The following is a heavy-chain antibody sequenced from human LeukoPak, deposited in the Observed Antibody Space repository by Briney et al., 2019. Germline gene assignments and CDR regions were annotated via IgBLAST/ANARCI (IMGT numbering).Heavy chain of an antibody. V-gene: IGHV3-66*04. CDR1: GLTFSSYA. CDR3: ARPPYGGVDY. Sequence: GGSLRLSCAASGLTFSSYAMSWVRQAPGKGLEWVSVIYSGGSIYYADSVKGRFTISRDKSKNTLYLQMNSLRAEDTAVYYCARPPYGGVDYWGQGTLVTVSS. CDR2: IYSGGSI. J-gene: IGHJ4*02. D-gene: IGHD4-23*01.